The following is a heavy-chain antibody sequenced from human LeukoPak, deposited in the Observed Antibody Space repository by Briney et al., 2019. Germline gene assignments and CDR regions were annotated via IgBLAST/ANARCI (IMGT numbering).Heavy chain of an antibody. J-gene: IGHJ4*02. CDR1: GXTFSTYY. CDR2: VTGSSSYI. CDR3: ASGFSSSPYFDY. D-gene: IGHD6-6*01. Sequence: PGGSLRLSCAASGXTFSTYYMNWVRQAPGKGLESVSFVTGSSSYIYYTDSVKGRFTISRDNAKNSLFLPMNSLRDEDTAVYYCASGFSSSPYFDYWGQGTLVTVSS. V-gene: IGHV3-21*01.